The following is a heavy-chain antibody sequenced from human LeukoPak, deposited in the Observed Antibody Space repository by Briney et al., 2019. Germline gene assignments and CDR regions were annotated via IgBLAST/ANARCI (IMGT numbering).Heavy chain of an antibody. CDR3: AKDIDGYIYS. D-gene: IGHD5-24*01. V-gene: IGHV3-48*01. CDR1: GFTFSSYS. CDR2: ISSSSSTI. J-gene: IGHJ4*02. Sequence: GGSLRLSCAASGFTFSSYSMNWVRQAPGKGLEWVSYISSSSSTIYYADSVKGRFTISRDNSKNTLYLQMTSLRAVDTAVYYCAKDIDGYIYSWGQGTLVTVSS.